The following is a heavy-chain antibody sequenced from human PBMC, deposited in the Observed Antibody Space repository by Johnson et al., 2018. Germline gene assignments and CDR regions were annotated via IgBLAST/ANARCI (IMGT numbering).Heavy chain of an antibody. V-gene: IGHV1-69*01. CDR1: GGTFSNYA. J-gene: IGHJ4*02. Sequence: QVQLVQSGAEVKKPGSSVKVSCKASGGTFSNYAISWVRQAPGQGLEWMGGIIPIFGTKNSAQKFQGRVPITADASTRTAYRELRSLRSEDTPVYYCAREWGYGYGSPFDYCGQGTLVTVSS. CDR2: IIPIFGTK. D-gene: IGHD5-18*01. CDR3: AREWGYGYGSPFDY.